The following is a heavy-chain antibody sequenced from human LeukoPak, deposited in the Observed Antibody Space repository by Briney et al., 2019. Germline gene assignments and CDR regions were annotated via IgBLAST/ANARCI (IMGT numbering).Heavy chain of an antibody. J-gene: IGHJ4*02. CDR2: ISSGGAST. D-gene: IGHD4-17*01. CDR3: ARLSGNYGIDY. Sequence: PGGSLRLSCVTSGITLSSYAMSWVRQARGKGLEWVSSISSGGASTYYADSVKGRFTISRDNSKSTLYLQMNSLRAEDTAVYYCARLSGNYGIDYWGQGTLVTVSS. CDR1: GITLSSYA. V-gene: IGHV3-23*01.